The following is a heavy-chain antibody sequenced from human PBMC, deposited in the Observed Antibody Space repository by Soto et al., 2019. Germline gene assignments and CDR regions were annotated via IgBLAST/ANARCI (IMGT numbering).Heavy chain of an antibody. J-gene: IGHJ6*02. Sequence: QVQLVQSGAEVKKPGASVKVSCKASGYTFTSYYMHWVRQAPGQGLEWMGIINPSGGSTSYAQKVQGRVTMTRDTSTSTVYMELSSLRSEDTAVYYCAREARIAAPNPYYYYYYGMDVWGQGTTVTVSS. V-gene: IGHV1-46*01. D-gene: IGHD6-25*01. CDR1: GYTFTSYY. CDR3: AREARIAAPNPYYYYYYGMDV. CDR2: INPSGGST.